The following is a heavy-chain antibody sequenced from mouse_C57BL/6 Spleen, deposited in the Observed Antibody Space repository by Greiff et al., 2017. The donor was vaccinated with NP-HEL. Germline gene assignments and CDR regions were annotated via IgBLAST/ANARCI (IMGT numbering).Heavy chain of an antibody. CDR1: GYTFTSYT. V-gene: IGHV1-4*01. CDR2: INPSSGYT. Sequence: QVQLKQSGAELARPGASVKMSCKASGYTFTSYTMHWVKQRPGQGLEWIGYINPSSGYTKYNQKFKHKATLTADKSSSTAYMQLSSLTSEDSAVDYCARAGDDAPFDDWGQGTTRTGSA. CDR3: ARAGDDAPFDD. D-gene: IGHD2-12*01. J-gene: IGHJ2*01.